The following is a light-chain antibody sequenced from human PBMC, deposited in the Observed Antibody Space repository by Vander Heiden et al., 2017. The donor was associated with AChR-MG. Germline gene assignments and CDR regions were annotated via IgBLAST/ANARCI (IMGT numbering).Light chain of an antibody. J-gene: IGLJ3*02. CDR2: QDT. CDR1: TLGDKY. CDR3: QAWDRNSEEV. Sequence: SHDLTQPPSVSVSPGQTASITCSGDTLGDKYVCWYQQKSGQSPLLVIYQDTKRPSGIPERFSGSNSGNTATLTISGTQATDEADYYCQAWDRNSEEVFGGGTKLTVL. V-gene: IGLV3-1*01.